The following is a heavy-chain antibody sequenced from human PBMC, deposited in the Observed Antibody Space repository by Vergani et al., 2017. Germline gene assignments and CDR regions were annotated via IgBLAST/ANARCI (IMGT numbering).Heavy chain of an antibody. CDR1: GVTFSSYG. Sequence: QVQLVESGGGVVQPGGSLRLSCAASGVTFSSYGMHCVRQAPGKGLEWVAFIRYDGSNKYYADSVKGRFTISRDNSKNTLYLQMNSLRAEDTAVYYCAKAPDYYDSRDIDYWGQGTLVTVSS. V-gene: IGHV3-30*02. CDR2: IRYDGSNK. J-gene: IGHJ4*02. CDR3: AKAPDYYDSRDIDY. D-gene: IGHD3-22*01.